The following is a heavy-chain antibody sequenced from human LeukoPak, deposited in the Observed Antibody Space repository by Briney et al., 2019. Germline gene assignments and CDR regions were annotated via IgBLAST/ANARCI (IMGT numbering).Heavy chain of an antibody. CDR3: ARDSNWFDP. CDR2: INTDGSST. J-gene: IGHJ5*02. V-gene: IGHV3-74*01. CDR1: GFTFSSYS. Sequence: PGGSLRLSCAASGFTFSSYSMNWVRQAPGKGLVWASRINTDGSSTSYADSVKGRFTISRDNAKNTLYLQMNSLRAEDTAVYYCARDSNWFDPWGQGTLVTVSS.